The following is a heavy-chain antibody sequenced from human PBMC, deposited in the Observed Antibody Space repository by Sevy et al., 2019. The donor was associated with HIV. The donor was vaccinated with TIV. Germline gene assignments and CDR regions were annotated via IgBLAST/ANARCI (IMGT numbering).Heavy chain of an antibody. CDR1: GVSISNYY. CDR2: SGST. J-gene: IGHJ4*02. V-gene: IGHV4-59*01. Sequence: SETLSLTCTVSGVSISNYYWAWIRQPPGKGLECVGFSGSTNYNPSLKSRVTTSVDTSKNHFSLTLSSVTVADTAIYYCARGGPNQHQLHYFDHWGQGTLVTVSS. D-gene: IGHD2-2*01. CDR3: ARGGPNQHQLHYFDH.